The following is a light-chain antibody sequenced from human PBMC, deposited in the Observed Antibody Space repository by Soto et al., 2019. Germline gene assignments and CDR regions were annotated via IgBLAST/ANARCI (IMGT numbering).Light chain of an antibody. J-gene: IGKJ1*01. CDR2: GAF. V-gene: IGKV3-15*01. Sequence: EIVMTQSPATLSVSPGERATLSRRASQSVSSNLAWYQQKPGQAPRLLIYGAFTRATDIPARFSGSGSGTEFTLTISILQSEDFAVYYCQQHNNWPPWTFGQGTKVESK. CDR1: QSVSSN. CDR3: QQHNNWPPWT.